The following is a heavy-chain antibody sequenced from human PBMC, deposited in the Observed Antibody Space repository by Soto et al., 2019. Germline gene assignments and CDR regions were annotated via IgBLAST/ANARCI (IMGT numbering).Heavy chain of an antibody. V-gene: IGHV4-30-4*01. Sequence: NPSETLSLTCTVSGGSISSGDYYWSWIRQPPGKGLEWIGYIYYSGSTYYNPSLKSRVTISVDTSKNQFSLKLSSVTAADTAVYYCARGPQRYCSSTSCSKPYYYYMDVWGKGTTVTVSS. CDR3: ARGPQRYCSSTSCSKPYYYYMDV. CDR1: GGSISSGDYY. J-gene: IGHJ6*03. D-gene: IGHD2-2*01. CDR2: IYYSGST.